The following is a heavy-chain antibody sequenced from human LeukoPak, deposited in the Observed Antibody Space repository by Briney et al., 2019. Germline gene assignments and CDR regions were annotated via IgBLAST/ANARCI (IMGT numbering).Heavy chain of an antibody. Sequence: PGRSLRLSCAASGFTFSSYAVHWVRQAPGKGLEWVAIISPDGSNKYYADSVKGRFTISRDNSKNTLYLQMDSLRPEDTALYYCARDPTYSGRYPYYFEYWGREPWSPSPQ. J-gene: IGHJ4*02. D-gene: IGHD1-26*01. CDR1: GFTFSSYA. CDR3: ARDPTYSGRYPYYFEY. V-gene: IGHV3-30-3*01. CDR2: ISPDGSNK.